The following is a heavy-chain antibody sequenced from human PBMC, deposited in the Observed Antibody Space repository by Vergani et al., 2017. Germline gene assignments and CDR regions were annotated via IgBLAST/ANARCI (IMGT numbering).Heavy chain of an antibody. Sequence: EVQLLESGGGLVQPGGSLRLSCAASGFTFSSYAMSWVRQAPGKGLEWVSAISGSGGSTYYTDSVKGRFTISRDNSTNTLYLQMNSLRAEDTAVYSCAKDSDYDCWSGSLCDPWGQGTLVTVSS. D-gene: IGHD3-3*01. V-gene: IGHV3-23*01. CDR2: ISGSGGST. CDR3: AKDSDYDCWSGSLCDP. J-gene: IGHJ5*02. CDR1: GFTFSSYA.